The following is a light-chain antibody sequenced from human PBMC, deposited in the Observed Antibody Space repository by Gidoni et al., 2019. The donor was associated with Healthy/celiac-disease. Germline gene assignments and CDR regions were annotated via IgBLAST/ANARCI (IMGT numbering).Light chain of an antibody. CDR1: QCVSSN. V-gene: IGKV3-15*01. CDR2: DAS. J-gene: IGKJ4*01. Sequence: EIVLTQSPATLSVSPGERATLSCRASQCVSSNLAWYQPKPGQAPRLLLYDASTSATCIPARFSGSGSGAEFSVTISSLQSEDFAVYYCQQYHNWPPLTFGGGTRLEIK. CDR3: QQYHNWPPLT.